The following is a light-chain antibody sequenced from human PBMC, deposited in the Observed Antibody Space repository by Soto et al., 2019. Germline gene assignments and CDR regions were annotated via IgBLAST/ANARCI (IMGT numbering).Light chain of an antibody. CDR3: QQYKNWPL. CDR2: GAS. CDR1: QNVDTKY. Sequence: EIVLTQSPGTLSLSPGERATLSCGASQNVDTKYLAWYQFKPGQAPRIIIFGASGRATGIPDRFSGSGSGTEFTLTISSLQSEDFAVYYCQQYKNWPLFGQGTRLEIK. J-gene: IGKJ5*01. V-gene: IGKV3D-15*01.